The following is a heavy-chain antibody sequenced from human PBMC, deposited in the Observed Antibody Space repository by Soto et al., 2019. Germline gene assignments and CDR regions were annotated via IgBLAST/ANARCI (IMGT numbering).Heavy chain of an antibody. J-gene: IGHJ4*02. Sequence: GGSLRLSCAASGLAFGTYNMNWVRQAPGKGLEWVAYIFTAGTSIKYADSVKGRFTISRDNANNILYLQMNRLRDEDTAMYFCASELPISGYVDNWGQGTLVTVSS. CDR2: IFTAGTSI. V-gene: IGHV3-48*02. D-gene: IGHD3-3*02. CDR1: GLAFGTYN. CDR3: ASELPISGYVDN.